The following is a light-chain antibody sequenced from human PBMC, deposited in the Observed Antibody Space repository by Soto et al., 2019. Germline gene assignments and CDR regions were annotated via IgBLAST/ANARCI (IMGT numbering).Light chain of an antibody. V-gene: IGLV2-14*01. J-gene: IGLJ1*01. CDR1: SNDIGAYNF. CDR3: SSYTNINTRACV. Sequence: QSVLTQPASVSGSPGQSITISCDGSSNDIGAYNFVSWYQHFPGKAPKLVIYEVSSRPSGVSYRFSGSKSGNTASLTISGLQAEDEAEYYCSSYTNINTRACVFGTGTKVTVL. CDR2: EVS.